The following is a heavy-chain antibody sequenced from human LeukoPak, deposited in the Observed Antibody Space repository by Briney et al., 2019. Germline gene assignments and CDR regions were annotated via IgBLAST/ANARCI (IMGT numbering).Heavy chain of an antibody. CDR3: ARVPPYSSGWKYDY. V-gene: IGHV1-2*02. CDR2: INPNSGGT. J-gene: IGHJ4*02. Sequence: GASVKVSCKASGYTFTSYGISWVRQAPGRGLEWMGWINPNSGGTNYAQKFQGRVTMTRDTSISTAYMELSRLRSDDTAVYYCARVPPYSSGWKYDYWGQGTLVTVSS. CDR1: GYTFTSYG. D-gene: IGHD6-19*01.